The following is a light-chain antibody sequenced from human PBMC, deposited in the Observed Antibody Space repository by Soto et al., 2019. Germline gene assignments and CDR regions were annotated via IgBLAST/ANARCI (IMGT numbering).Light chain of an antibody. CDR1: QSVSSN. CDR2: GAS. Sequence: EIVMTQSPATLSVSPGERATLSCRASQSVSSNLAWYQQKPGQAPRLLIYGASTRATGIPARFSGSGSGTALSLTTSSLQSADFEVYYCQQYNNWPRTFGQGTKVEIK. V-gene: IGKV3-15*01. CDR3: QQYNNWPRT. J-gene: IGKJ1*01.